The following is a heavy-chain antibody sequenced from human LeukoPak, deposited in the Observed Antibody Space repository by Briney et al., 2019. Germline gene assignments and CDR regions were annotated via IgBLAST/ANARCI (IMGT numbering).Heavy chain of an antibody. J-gene: IGHJ4*02. V-gene: IGHV3-21*01. CDR3: ATTAPPWDY. CDR1: GFTFSSYS. Sequence: GGSLRLSCAASGFTFSSYSMNWVRQAPGKGLEWVSSISSSSSYINYADSVKGRFTISRDNAKNSLYLQMNSLRAEDTAVYYCATTAPPWDYWGQGTLVTVSS. D-gene: IGHD5-18*01. CDR2: ISSSSSYI.